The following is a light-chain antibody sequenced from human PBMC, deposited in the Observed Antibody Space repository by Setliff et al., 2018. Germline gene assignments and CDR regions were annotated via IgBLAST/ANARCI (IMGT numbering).Light chain of an antibody. V-gene: IGLV2-8*01. CDR2: EVS. Sequence: QSVLGQPPSASGSPGQSVTISCTGTSSDVGGYNYVSWYQQHPGKAPKLMIYEVSKRPSGVPDRFSGSKSGNTASLTVSGLQAEDEADYYCSSYAGSNNPDVFGTGTKGTVL. CDR3: SSYAGSNNPDV. J-gene: IGLJ1*01. CDR1: SSDVGGYNY.